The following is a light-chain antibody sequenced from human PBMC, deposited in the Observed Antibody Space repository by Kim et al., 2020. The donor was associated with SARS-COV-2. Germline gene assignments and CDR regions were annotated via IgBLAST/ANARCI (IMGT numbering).Light chain of an antibody. CDR1: SSNIEKNY. J-gene: IGLJ2*01. CDR3: GAWDYSLNAVI. CDR2: DNN. V-gene: IGLV1-51*01. Sequence: QSVLTQPPSVSAAPGQEVTISCSGSSSNIEKNYGSWCQQLPGTAPKLLIYDNNKRPSGIPDRFSGSKSGTSATLVITGLQTGDEADYFCGAWDYSLNAVIFGGGTKLTVL.